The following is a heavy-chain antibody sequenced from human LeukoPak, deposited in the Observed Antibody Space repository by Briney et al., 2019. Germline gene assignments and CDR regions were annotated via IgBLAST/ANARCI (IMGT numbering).Heavy chain of an antibody. CDR3: ARRAYGSGSYPFDP. V-gene: IGHV4-59*08. J-gene: IGHJ5*02. CDR2: IYYSGST. D-gene: IGHD3-10*01. CDR1: GGSISSYY. Sequence: SETLSLTCAVSGGSISSYYWSWIRQPPGKGLEWIGYIYYSGSTNYNPSLKGRVTISLDTSKNQFSLKLTSVTAADTAVYYCARRAYGSGSYPFDPWGQGTLVTVSS.